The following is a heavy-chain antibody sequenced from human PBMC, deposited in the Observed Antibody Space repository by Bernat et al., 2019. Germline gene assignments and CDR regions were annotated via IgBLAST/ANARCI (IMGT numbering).Heavy chain of an antibody. Sequence: QVQLQESGPGLVKPSQTLSLTCTVSGGAINRGGYYWSWIRQHPGKGLEWIGYIYYTGNTDYNPSLKSRVTILVDTSKNQFSLNLNSVTAADTAVYYCARSWSSSLRWFDPWGQGTLVTVSS. J-gene: IGHJ5*02. V-gene: IGHV4-31*03. CDR2: IYYTGNT. CDR1: GGAINRGGYY. CDR3: ARSWSSSLRWFDP. D-gene: IGHD6-13*01.